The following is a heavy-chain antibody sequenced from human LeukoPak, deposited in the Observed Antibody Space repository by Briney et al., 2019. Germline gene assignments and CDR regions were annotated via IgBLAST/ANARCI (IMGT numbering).Heavy chain of an antibody. Sequence: GRSLRPSCAACILPFCIYAMYAVRQAPGKGLEWVAVMSYDGGHKYYADSVKGRFTIYRDDSKNTLYQQMTRQTGEGTAVCSCGEGNFVDYGMDVWGQGTTVTVSS. CDR1: ILPFCIYA. J-gene: IGHJ6*02. CDR3: GEGNFVDYGMDV. V-gene: IGHV3-30*03. D-gene: IGHD4-23*01. CDR2: MSYDGGHK.